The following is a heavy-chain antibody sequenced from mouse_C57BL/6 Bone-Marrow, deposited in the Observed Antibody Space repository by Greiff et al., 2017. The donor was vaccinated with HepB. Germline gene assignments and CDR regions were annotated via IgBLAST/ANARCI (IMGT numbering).Heavy chain of an antibody. CDR1: GYTFTSYG. CDR2: IYPRSGNT. D-gene: IGHD2-1*01. Sequence: VKLQESGAELARPGASVKLSCKASGYTFTSYGISWVKQRTGQGLEWIGEIYPRSGNTYYNEKFKGKATLAADKSSSTADMELRSLTSDDSAVYFCAMFYYGNSAWFAYWGRGTVVTVSA. J-gene: IGHJ3*01. CDR3: AMFYYGNSAWFAY. V-gene: IGHV1-81*01.